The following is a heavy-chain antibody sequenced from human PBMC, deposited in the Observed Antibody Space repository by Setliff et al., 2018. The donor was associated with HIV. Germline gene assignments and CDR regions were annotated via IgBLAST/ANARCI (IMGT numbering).Heavy chain of an antibody. CDR1: GGSISSGGFY. D-gene: IGHD6-13*01. CDR3: ARKGSSSRSQEYYYDF. V-gene: IGHV4-31*03. J-gene: IGHJ4*02. CDR2: IYNTGST. Sequence: PSETLSLTCTVTGGSISSGGFYWTWIRQHPGKGLEWIGYIYNTGSTYHSPSLESRVTISIDTSKNQFSLKLSSVTAADTAVYYCARKGSSSRSQEYYYDFWGQGTLVTVSS.